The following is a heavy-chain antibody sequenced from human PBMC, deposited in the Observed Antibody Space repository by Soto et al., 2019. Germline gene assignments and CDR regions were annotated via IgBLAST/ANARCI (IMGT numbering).Heavy chain of an antibody. Sequence: SQTLSLTCAITGDSVSSNSAGWSWVRQSPSRGLEWLGRTYYRSKWYYEYAVSVRGRTTINPDTSKNLYSLQVNSVTPEDTAVYFCARGEQYSGRIFDYWGQGTLVTVSS. V-gene: IGHV6-1*01. CDR2: TYYRSKWYY. D-gene: IGHD1-26*01. J-gene: IGHJ4*01. CDR1: GDSVSSNSAG. CDR3: ARGEQYSGRIFDY.